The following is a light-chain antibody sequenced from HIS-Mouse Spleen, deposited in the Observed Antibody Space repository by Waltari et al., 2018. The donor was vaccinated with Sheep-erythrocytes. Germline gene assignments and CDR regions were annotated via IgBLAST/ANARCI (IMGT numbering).Light chain of an antibody. J-gene: IGLJ2*01. CDR2: DNS. CDR1: NIGSKS. V-gene: IGLV3-21*02. CDR3: QVWDSSSDHVV. Sequence: SYVLTQPPSVSVAPGQTARITCGGNNIGSKSVHWYQQKPGQAPVLVVYDNSDRPSGLPERFAGSNAGTTATLTISRVEAGDEADYYCQVWDSSSDHVVCGGGTKLTVL.